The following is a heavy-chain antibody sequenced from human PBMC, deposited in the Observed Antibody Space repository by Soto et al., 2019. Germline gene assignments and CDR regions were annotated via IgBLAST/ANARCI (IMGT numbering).Heavy chain of an antibody. CDR3: ARRLFGSGWTLDS. CDR1: GASITTYY. D-gene: IGHD6-19*01. Sequence: ETLSLTCDVSGASITTYYLTWIRQAPGKGLEWIGNVYHTGSTDYNSSLKSRVTISVDTSKKQFSLNMNSVTAADTAVYYCARRLFGSGWTLDSWGQGALVTV. V-gene: IGHV4-59*01. CDR2: VYHTGST. J-gene: IGHJ4*02.